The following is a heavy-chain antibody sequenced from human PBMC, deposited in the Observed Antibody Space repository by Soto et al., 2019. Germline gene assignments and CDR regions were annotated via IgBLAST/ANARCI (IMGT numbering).Heavy chain of an antibody. D-gene: IGHD6-19*01. CDR3: ARDQGVAVAGRTNYGMDV. CDR1: GYTFTSYA. Sequence: GASVKASCKASGYTFTSYAMHWVRQAPGQRLEWMGWINPNSGGTNYAQKFQGWVTMTRDTSISTAYMELSRLRSDDTAVYYCARDQGVAVAGRTNYGMDVWGQGTTVTVSS. CDR2: INPNSGGT. J-gene: IGHJ6*02. V-gene: IGHV1-2*04.